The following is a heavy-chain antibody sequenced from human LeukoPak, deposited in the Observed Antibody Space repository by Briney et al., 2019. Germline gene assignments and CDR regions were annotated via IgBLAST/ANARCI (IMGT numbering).Heavy chain of an antibody. CDR3: ARPNPEYYYDSSGYFSWFDP. V-gene: IGHV4-39*07. CDR1: GGSISSSSYY. CDR2: IYYSGST. J-gene: IGHJ5*02. D-gene: IGHD3-22*01. Sequence: SETLSLTCTVSGGSISSSSYYWGWIRQPPGKGLEWIGSIYYSGSTYYNPSLKSRVTISVDTSKNQFSLKLSSVTAADTAVYYCARPNPEYYYDSSGYFSWFDPWGQGTLVTVSS.